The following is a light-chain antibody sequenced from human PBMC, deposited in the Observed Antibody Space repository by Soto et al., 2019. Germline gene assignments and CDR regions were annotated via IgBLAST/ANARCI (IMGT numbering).Light chain of an antibody. CDR3: AAWDDTLDAQV. J-gene: IGLJ3*02. CDR1: SSDVGSYNL. CDR2: DVN. Sequence: QSALTQPASVSGSPGQSITLSCTGTSSDVGSYNLVSWYQQHPGKAPKLMIYDVNKRPSGVPDRFSGSKSGTSVSLAISGLRSDDEATYYCAAWDDTLDAQVFGGGTKLTVL. V-gene: IGLV2-14*02.